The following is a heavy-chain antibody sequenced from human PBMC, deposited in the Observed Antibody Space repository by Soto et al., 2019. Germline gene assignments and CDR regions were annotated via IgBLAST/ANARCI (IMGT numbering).Heavy chain of an antibody. CDR3: ARTYSGYDLDFFYFDY. CDR1: GFTVSSNY. J-gene: IGHJ4*02. Sequence: GGSLRLSCAASGFTVSSNYMSWVRQAPGKGLEWVSVIYSGGSTYYTDSVKGRFTISRDNSKNTLYLQMNSLRAEDTAVYYCARTYSGYDLDFFYFDYWGQGTLVTVSS. CDR2: IYSGGST. V-gene: IGHV3-66*01. D-gene: IGHD5-12*01.